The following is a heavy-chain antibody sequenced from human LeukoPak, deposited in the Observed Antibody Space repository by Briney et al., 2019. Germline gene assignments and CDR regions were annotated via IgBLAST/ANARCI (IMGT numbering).Heavy chain of an antibody. CDR2: IKQDGSEK. D-gene: IGHD3-3*02. V-gene: IGHV3-7*01. J-gene: IGHJ4*02. Sequence: GGSLRLSCAASGFTFSSYWMSWVRQAPGKGLEWVANIKQDGSEKHYVDSVRGRFTISRDNSKNSLYLQMNSLRAEDTAVYYCAKYDGSIRPFEYWGQGTLVTVSS. CDR1: GFTFSSYW. CDR3: AKYDGSIRPFEY.